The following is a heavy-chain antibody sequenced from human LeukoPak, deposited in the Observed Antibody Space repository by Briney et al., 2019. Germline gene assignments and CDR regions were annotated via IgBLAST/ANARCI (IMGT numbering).Heavy chain of an antibody. D-gene: IGHD3-10*01. CDR1: GFTFSTYG. V-gene: IGHV3-30*02. J-gene: IGHJ4*02. Sequence: GGSLRLSCAASGFTFSTYGMHWVRQAPGKGLEWVAFIRYDGSNKYYADSVKGRFTISRDNSQNTVYLQMNSLRAEDTAVYYCAKDGSITMVRGVSAYWGQGTLVTVSS. CDR2: IRYDGSNK. CDR3: AKDGSITMVRGVSAY.